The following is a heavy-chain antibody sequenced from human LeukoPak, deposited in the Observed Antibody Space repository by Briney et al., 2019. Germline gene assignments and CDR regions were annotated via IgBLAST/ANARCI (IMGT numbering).Heavy chain of an antibody. V-gene: IGHV3-13*01. Sequence: GGSLRLSCAASGFPFSSHDMHWVRQAPGKTLEWVSVIGADGDIYYSVSVKGRFTISRENAKNSLFLQMNNLRAGDTAMYYCARDAGYQPYYYMDVWGKGTTVTVSS. CDR2: IGADGDI. D-gene: IGHD2-2*01. CDR3: ARDAGYQPYYYMDV. CDR1: GFPFSSHD. J-gene: IGHJ6*03.